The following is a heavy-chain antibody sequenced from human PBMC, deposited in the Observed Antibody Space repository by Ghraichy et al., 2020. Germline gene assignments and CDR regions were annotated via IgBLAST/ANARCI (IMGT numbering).Heavy chain of an antibody. CDR2: INSDVSST. Sequence: INSDVSSTNYADSVKGRFTISRDNARNTLFLHMNSLRDEDTAVYYCGRGLYGGHGFDFWSQGTLV. D-gene: IGHD4-23*01. J-gene: IGHJ4*02. V-gene: IGHV3-74*01. CDR3: GRGLYGGHGFDF.